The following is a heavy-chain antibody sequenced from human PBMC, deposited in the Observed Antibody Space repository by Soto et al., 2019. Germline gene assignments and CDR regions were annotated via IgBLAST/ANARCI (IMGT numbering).Heavy chain of an antibody. J-gene: IGHJ5*01. CDR3: ARDVPHHWFDS. CDR1: RGAFGDYW. D-gene: IGHD3-10*02. Sequence: EVQLVESGGGLVQPGGSLRLSCEASRGAFGDYWMHWVRQAPGKGLVWVSRINRDANDIIYADSVKGRFTASRDNAKNMVFLQMSSLRVEDTAVYYCARDVPHHWFDSWGQGTLVTGSS. V-gene: IGHV3-74*01. CDR2: INRDANDI.